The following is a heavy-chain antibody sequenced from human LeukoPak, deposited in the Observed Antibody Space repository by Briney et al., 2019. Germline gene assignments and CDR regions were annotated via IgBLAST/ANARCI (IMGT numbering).Heavy chain of an antibody. CDR1: GVSISSGDYS. D-gene: IGHD6-19*01. CDR3: ARDAGSGWYRGFGY. Sequence: PSETLSLTCTVSGVSISSGDYSWSWIRQPPGKGLEWIGYIFYSGSTYYNPSLKSRVTISVDTSKNQISLKLTSVTAADTAVYYCARDAGSGWYRGFGYWGQGTLVTVSS. V-gene: IGHV4-30-4*02. CDR2: IFYSGST. J-gene: IGHJ4*02.